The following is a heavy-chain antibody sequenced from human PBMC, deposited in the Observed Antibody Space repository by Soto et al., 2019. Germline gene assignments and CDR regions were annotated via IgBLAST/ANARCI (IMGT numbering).Heavy chain of an antibody. CDR1: GGSISSSSYY. D-gene: IGHD2-21*02. Sequence: SETLSLTCTVSGGSISSSSYYWGWIRQPPGKGLEWIGSIYYSGSTYYNPSLKSRVTISVDTSKDQFSLKLSSVTAADTAVYYCARITYCGGDCSRGFDPWGQGTLVTVSS. CDR3: ARITYCGGDCSRGFDP. CDR2: IYYSGST. V-gene: IGHV4-39*01. J-gene: IGHJ5*02.